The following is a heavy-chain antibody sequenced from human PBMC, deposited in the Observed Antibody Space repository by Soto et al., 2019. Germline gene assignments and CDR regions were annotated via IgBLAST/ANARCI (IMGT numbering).Heavy chain of an antibody. D-gene: IGHD2-2*01. CDR3: ATAISSPFSNFDY. CDR2: IKEDASEE. Sequence: EVQLVQSGGDLVQPGGSLRLSCVASGFTFSTYWMTWVRQAPGMGLEWVAGIKEDASEELYVDSVKGRFSVSRDNAKNSLYLQLNSLSAEHTAVDYCATAISSPFSNFDYWGQGSLVTVSS. CDR1: GFTFSTYW. V-gene: IGHV3-7*01. J-gene: IGHJ4*02.